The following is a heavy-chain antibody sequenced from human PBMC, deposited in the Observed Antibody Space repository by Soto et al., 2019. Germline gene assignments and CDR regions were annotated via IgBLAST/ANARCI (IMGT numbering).Heavy chain of an antibody. CDR3: AKSGGASPYYFDY. CDR1: AFTFNTYA. Sequence: EVQLLESGGGLVQPGGSLRLSCAASAFTFNTYAMGWVRQAPGKGLEWVSAISVSGGGTYYADSVKGRFTISRDTSKDTLYLQMNSPRADDTAVYYCAKSGGASPYYFDYWGRGTLVTVSS. D-gene: IGHD1-26*01. V-gene: IGHV3-23*01. J-gene: IGHJ4*02. CDR2: ISVSGGGT.